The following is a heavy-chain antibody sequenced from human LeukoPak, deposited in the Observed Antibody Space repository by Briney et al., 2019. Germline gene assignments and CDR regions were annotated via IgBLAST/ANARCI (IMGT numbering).Heavy chain of an antibody. D-gene: IGHD3-22*01. J-gene: IGHJ1*01. Sequence: GGSLRLSCAASGFIFSDYYMTWIRQAPGKGLEWVSYISSSGDNIFYADSVKGRFTISRDNAKNSLYLQMNSLRAEDTAVYYCARRAYDSSGSNTRYFQHWGQGTLVTVSS. CDR1: GFIFSDYY. CDR3: ARRAYDSSGSNTRYFQH. V-gene: IGHV3-11*04. CDR2: ISSSGDNI.